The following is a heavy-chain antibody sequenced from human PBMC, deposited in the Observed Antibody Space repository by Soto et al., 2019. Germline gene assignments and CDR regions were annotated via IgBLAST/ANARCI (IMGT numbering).Heavy chain of an antibody. CDR3: VRDRHGEY. V-gene: IGHV3-74*01. J-gene: IGHJ4*02. CDR2: IDHDGPT. CDR1: GLTFSNYW. Sequence: EVQLVESGGGLVQPGGSLRLSCAGSGLTFSNYWMHWVRQAPGKGLEWVSRIDHDGPTDYADSVRGRFTISRDNAENTLYLQMNSLRPEDTAVFYCVRDRHGEYWGQGTRVTVSS.